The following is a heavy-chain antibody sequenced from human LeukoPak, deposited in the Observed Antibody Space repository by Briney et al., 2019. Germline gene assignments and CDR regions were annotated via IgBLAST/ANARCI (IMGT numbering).Heavy chain of an antibody. CDR2: IYYSGST. Sequence: SDTLSLTCSVSGGSLENHNWTWIRRPPGKGLEWIEHIYYSGSTTYNPSPKSRVTTSVDTPKNQFSLKLSSVTPADTAAYYCVRDLGYFGSGSYLGWFDPWGQGALVSLSS. CDR3: VRDLGYFGSGSYLGWFDP. J-gene: IGHJ5*02. CDR1: GGSLENHN. V-gene: IGHV4-59*11. D-gene: IGHD3-10*01.